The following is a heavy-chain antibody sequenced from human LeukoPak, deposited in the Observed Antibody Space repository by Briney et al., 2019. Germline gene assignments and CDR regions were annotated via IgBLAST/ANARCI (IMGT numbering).Heavy chain of an antibody. V-gene: IGHV1-2*06. D-gene: IGHD6-19*01. CDR2: INPDAGDT. J-gene: IGHJ3*02. CDR1: GYSFTDYF. CDR3: ARLSTATRHWLAASDI. Sequence: ASVKVSCKASGYSFTDYFLYWVRQAPGQDLEWMGRINPDAGDTNYAQTFQGRITMTRDTSISTAYMELSSLKSDDTAVYYCARLSTATRHWLAASDIWGQGTVVTVSS.